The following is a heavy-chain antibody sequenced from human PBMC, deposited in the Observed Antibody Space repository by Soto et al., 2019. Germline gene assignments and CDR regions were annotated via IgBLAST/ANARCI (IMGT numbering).Heavy chain of an antibody. CDR3: ARDTGDGTFDF. V-gene: IGHV1-3*01. Sequence: ASVKVSCKASGYTFSSYAMHWVRQAPGQRLEWMGWINAGYGNTKSSQKFQDRVTISRDTSASTAYMELTGLGSEDTAVYYCARDTGDGTFDFWGQGTLVTVSS. CDR1: GYTFSSYA. J-gene: IGHJ4*02. CDR2: INAGYGNT. D-gene: IGHD7-27*01.